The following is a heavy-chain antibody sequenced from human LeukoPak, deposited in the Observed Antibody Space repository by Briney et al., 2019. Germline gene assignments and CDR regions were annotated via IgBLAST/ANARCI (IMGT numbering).Heavy chain of an antibody. V-gene: IGHV4-39*01. Sequence: SETLSLTCTVSGGSISSSSYYWGWIRQPPGKGLEWIGSIYYSGSTYYNPSLKSRVTISVDTSKNQFSLKLSSVTAADTAVYYCARHPEYSSPWAPDYWGQGTLVTVSS. CDR1: GGSISSSSYY. CDR3: ARHPEYSSPWAPDY. J-gene: IGHJ4*02. CDR2: IYYSGST. D-gene: IGHD6-6*01.